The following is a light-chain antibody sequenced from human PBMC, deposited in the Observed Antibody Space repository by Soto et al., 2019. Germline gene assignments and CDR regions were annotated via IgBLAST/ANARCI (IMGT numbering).Light chain of an antibody. CDR1: QSVGSS. CDR2: DTS. J-gene: IGKJ4*01. V-gene: IGKV3-11*01. Sequence: EIVLTQSPATLSLSPGERATLSCRASQSVGSSLTWYQQKPGQAPRLLIYDTSNRATGIPARFSGSGSGTVFTLTISSLEAEDFAVYYCQQRSNWPLPWTFGGGTKVEIK. CDR3: QQRSNWPLPWT.